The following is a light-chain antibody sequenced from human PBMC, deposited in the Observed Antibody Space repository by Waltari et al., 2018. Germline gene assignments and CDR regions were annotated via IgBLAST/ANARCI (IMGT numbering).Light chain of an antibody. CDR2: ETY. V-gene: IGKV3-20*01. CDR1: QSVGKY. Sequence: EIVLTHSPGTLSLSPGERATLSCRASQSVGKYLAWYQQRPGQAPRLLIYETYRRATGTPDRFTGSGSGTDFSLTISRLEPEDFAVYYCQKYESLPATFGQGTTVEI. CDR3: QKYESLPAT. J-gene: IGKJ1*01.